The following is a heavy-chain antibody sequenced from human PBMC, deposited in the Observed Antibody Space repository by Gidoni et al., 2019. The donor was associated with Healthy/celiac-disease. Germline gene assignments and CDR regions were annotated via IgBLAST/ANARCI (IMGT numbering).Heavy chain of an antibody. Sequence: QVQLQQWGAGLLKPSETLSLTCAVYGGSFSGYYWSWIRQPPGKGLEWIGEINHSGSTNYNPSLKSRVTISVDTSKNQFSLKLSSVTAADTAVYYCARRGPGYCSGGSCYSPRLDYWGQGTLVTVSS. CDR1: GGSFSGYY. D-gene: IGHD2-15*01. CDR3: ARRGPGYCSGGSCYSPRLDY. V-gene: IGHV4-34*01. J-gene: IGHJ4*02. CDR2: INHSGST.